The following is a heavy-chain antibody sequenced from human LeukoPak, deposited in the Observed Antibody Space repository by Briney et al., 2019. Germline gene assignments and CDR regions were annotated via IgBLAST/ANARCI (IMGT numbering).Heavy chain of an antibody. Sequence: VASVKVSCQASGYTFTSYDITWVRQVSGQGREWMGWMNPNSGNTDYAQKFQGRVTITRNTSISTAYMELSSLRSEDTAVYYCARRAVGNSYYYYMDVWGKGTTVTVSS. CDR1: GYTFTSYD. J-gene: IGHJ6*03. D-gene: IGHD6-19*01. CDR2: MNPNSGNT. V-gene: IGHV1-8*03. CDR3: ARRAVGNSYYYYMDV.